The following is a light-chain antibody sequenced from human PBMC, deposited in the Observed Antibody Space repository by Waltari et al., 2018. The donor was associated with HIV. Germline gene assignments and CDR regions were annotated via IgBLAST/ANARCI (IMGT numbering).Light chain of an antibody. CDR1: NSNIGNNY. J-gene: IGLJ6*01. V-gene: IGLV1-47*01. Sequence: QSVLTQPPSASGTPGQTVTISCSGSNSNIGNNYVYWYQQFSGMPPKLLIFMNDPRPSGVPDLFPGSTSGTSASLAVSCLRSEDESDYFCSSSNDSLRQYVFGGGTRLTV. CDR3: SSSNDSLRQYV. CDR2: MND.